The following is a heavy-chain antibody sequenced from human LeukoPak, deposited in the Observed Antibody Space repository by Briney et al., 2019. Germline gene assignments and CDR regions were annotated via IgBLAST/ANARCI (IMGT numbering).Heavy chain of an antibody. CDR1: GFSFRSYG. CDR2: ISSDGNTK. Sequence: GGSLRLSCAASGFSFRSYGMHWVRQAPGKGMESVAFISSDGNTKFYADSLKGRITISRDNFRNTVFLEMTTLRPEDTALYYCVRDLTYGARFDYWGQGTLVTVSS. CDR3: VRDLTYGARFDY. D-gene: IGHD3-9*01. J-gene: IGHJ4*02. V-gene: IGHV3-30*03.